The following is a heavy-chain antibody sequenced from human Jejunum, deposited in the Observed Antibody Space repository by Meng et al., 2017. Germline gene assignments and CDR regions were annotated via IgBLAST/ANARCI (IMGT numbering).Heavy chain of an antibody. CDR3: AREGISSTWYYFDY. CDR1: GFTFSSYE. D-gene: IGHD6-13*01. CDR2: ITSSGSTK. V-gene: IGHV3-48*03. J-gene: IGHJ4*02. Sequence: GESLKISCAASGFTFSSYEMNWVHQAPGKGLEWVSYITSSGSTKYYADSVKGRFTISRDNAKNSLYLQMNSLRAEDTAVYYCAREGISSTWYYFDYWGQGTLVTVSS.